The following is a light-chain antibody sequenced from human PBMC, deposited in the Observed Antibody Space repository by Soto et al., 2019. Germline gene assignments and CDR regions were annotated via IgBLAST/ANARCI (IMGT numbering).Light chain of an antibody. J-gene: IGLJ1*01. Sequence: QSALTQPASVSGSPGQSITISCTGTSSDVGGYNYVSWYQQHPGKAPKLMIYDVSNRPSGVSTRFSGSKSGNTASLTISGLQAEDEADYYCSSYTRSSTLEVFGTGTKVTVL. CDR2: DVS. CDR3: SSYTRSSTLEV. V-gene: IGLV2-14*01. CDR1: SSDVGGYNY.